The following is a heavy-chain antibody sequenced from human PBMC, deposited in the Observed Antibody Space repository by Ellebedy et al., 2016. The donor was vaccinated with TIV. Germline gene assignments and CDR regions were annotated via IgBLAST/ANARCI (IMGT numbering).Heavy chain of an antibody. J-gene: IGHJ4*02. V-gene: IGHV3-23*01. CDR3: AKDRTPGDGYWVFDQ. CDR2: IVGGGGGI. Sequence: GESLKISCAASGFTFSRYAMTWVRQAPGKGLEGVSGIVGGGGGIFYADSVKGRFTISRDNSKSTVDLQMNSLRAEATAVYYCAKDRTPGDGYWVFDQWGQGALVTVSS. CDR1: GFTFSRYA. D-gene: IGHD5-18*01.